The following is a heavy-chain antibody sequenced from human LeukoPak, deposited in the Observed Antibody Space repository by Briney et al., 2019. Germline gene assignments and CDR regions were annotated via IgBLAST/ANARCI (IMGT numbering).Heavy chain of an antibody. D-gene: IGHD3-3*01. CDR1: GFTFEDYA. CDR3: AKDLPQYYDFWSGYYGGFDY. CDR2: ISGNGNNI. V-gene: IGHV3-43*02. Sequence: PGGSLRLSCAASGFTFEDYAMHWVRQGPGKGLEWVSLISGNGNNIYYADSVKGRFTISRDNSKNSLYLQMNSLRTEGTALYYCAKDLPQYYDFWSGYYGGFDYWGQGTLVTVSS. J-gene: IGHJ4*02.